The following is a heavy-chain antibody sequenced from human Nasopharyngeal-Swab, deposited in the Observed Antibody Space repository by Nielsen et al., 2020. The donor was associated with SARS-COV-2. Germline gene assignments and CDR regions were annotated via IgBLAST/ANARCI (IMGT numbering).Heavy chain of an antibody. V-gene: IGHV3-30*03. D-gene: IGHD4-17*01. Sequence: GGSLRLSCAASGFTFSSFGMYWVRQAQGKGLEWVAFIAHDASNEYYGDSVKGRFSISRDSSKNTLYLQMDSLRGEDTAVYYCARDAPAHYGAFYWGRGTLVTVSS. CDR3: ARDAPAHYGAFY. CDR1: GFTFSSFG. J-gene: IGHJ4*02. CDR2: IAHDASNE.